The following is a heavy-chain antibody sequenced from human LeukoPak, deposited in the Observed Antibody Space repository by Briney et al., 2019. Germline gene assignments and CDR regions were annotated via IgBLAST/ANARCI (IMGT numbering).Heavy chain of an antibody. J-gene: IGHJ6*03. V-gene: IGHV4-39*07. D-gene: IGHD5-12*01. CDR1: SASITSSPYF. CDR3: ARESGYEHYYYYYYMDV. CDR2: ISYSGTT. Sequence: SETLSLTCTVSSASITSSPYFWGWIRQSPGKGLEWIGSISYSGTTNYNPSLKSRVTMSVDTSKNQFSLKLSSVTAADTAVYYCARESGYEHYYYYYYMDVWGKGTTVTISS.